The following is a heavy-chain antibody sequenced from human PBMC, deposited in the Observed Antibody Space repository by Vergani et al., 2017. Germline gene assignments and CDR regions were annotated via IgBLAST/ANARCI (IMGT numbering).Heavy chain of an antibody. V-gene: IGHV4-34*11. J-gene: IGHJ6*03. Sequence: QVQLQQWGAGLLKPSETLSLICAVYGGSFSGYFWNWIRQPPGKGLEWIGYIYYSGSTNYNPSLKSRVTISVDTSKNQFSLKLSSVTAADTAVYYCARDRLHYDFWSAHPYYYMDVWGKGTTVTVSS. CDR3: ARDRLHYDFWSAHPYYYMDV. D-gene: IGHD3-3*01. CDR1: GGSFSGYF. CDR2: IYYSGST.